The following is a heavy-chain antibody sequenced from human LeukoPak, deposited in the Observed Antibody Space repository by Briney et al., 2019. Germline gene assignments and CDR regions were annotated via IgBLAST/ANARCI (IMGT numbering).Heavy chain of an antibody. CDR3: ARLPPGYSSSSFFDY. D-gene: IGHD6-6*01. J-gene: IGHJ4*02. CDR2: IIPIFGTA. Sequence: SSVKVSCKASGGTFSSYAISWVRQAPGQGLEWMGGIIPIFGTANYAQKFQGRVTITADESTSTAYMELSSLRSEDTAVYYCARLPPGYSSSSFFDYWGQGTLVTVSS. CDR1: GGTFSSYA. V-gene: IGHV1-69*01.